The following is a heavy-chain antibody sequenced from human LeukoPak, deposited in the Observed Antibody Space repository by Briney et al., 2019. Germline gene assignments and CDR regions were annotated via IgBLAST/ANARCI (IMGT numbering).Heavy chain of an antibody. D-gene: IGHD3-22*01. CDR1: GGSISSGDYY. V-gene: IGHV4-30-4*01. Sequence: SETLSLTCTVSGGSISSGDYYWSWIRQPPGKGLEWIAYMYYSGSTYYNPSLKSRVTMSADTSKNQLSLKLSSVTAADTAVYYCARPYYYDSRIDPWGQGILVSVSS. CDR2: MYYSGST. J-gene: IGHJ5*02. CDR3: ARPYYYDSRIDP.